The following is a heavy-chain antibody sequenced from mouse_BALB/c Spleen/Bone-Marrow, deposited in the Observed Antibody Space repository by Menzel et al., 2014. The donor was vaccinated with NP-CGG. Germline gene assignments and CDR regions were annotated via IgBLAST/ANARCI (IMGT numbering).Heavy chain of an antibody. J-gene: IGHJ4*01. V-gene: IGHV1S137*01. CDR1: GYTFTDYA. Sequence: VQLQQSGAELVRPGVSVKISCKGSGYTFTDYAMHWVKRSHAKSLEWIGVISTYYGDASYNQKFKGKATMTVDKSSSTAHMELARLTSEDSAIYYCARGAMDYWGQGTSVTVSS. CDR3: ARGAMDY. CDR2: ISTYYGDA.